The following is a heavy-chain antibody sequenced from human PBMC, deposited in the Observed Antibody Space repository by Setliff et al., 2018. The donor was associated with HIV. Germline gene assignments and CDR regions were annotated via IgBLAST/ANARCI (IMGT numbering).Heavy chain of an antibody. CDR3: ARDGEYQVLHYYYTGMDV. D-gene: IGHD2-2*01. Sequence: ASVKVSCKTSGYAFTSYHIHWVRQAPGQGLEWMGWISTNNGNTNYAQMLQGRVTMTTDTSTSTAYMELGYLRSDDTAVYYCARDGEYQVLHYYYTGMDVWGQGTTVTVSS. V-gene: IGHV1-18*04. CDR2: ISTNNGNT. CDR1: GYAFTSYH. J-gene: IGHJ6*02.